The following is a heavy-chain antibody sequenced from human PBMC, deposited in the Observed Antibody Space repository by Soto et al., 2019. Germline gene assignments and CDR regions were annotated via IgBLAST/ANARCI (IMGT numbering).Heavy chain of an antibody. J-gene: IGHJ4*02. D-gene: IGHD6-13*01. CDR1: GFTFRSYS. CDR3: ARARGTWYYFGF. Sequence: EVQLVESGGGLVQPGGSVRLSCAASGFTFRSYSMKWVRQAPGKGLEWVSHISYSSSTTYYADSVKGRFTISRDNAKNLLYLQMNSLRDEDTAVYYCARARGTWYYFGFWGQGTLVTVSS. CDR2: ISYSSSTT. V-gene: IGHV3-48*02.